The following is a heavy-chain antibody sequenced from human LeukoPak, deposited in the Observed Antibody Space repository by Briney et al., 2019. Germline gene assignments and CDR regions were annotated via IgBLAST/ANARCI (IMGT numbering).Heavy chain of an antibody. D-gene: IGHD2-15*01. CDR2: INHSGST. CDR3: ARGRGVVVAARNWFDP. CDR1: GGSFSGYY. Sequence: PSETLSLTCAVYGGSFSGYYWSWIRQPPGKGLEWIGEINHSGSTNYNPSLKSRVTISVDTSKNQFSLKLSSVTAADTAVYYCARGRGVVVAARNWFDPWGQGTLVTVSS. V-gene: IGHV4-34*01. J-gene: IGHJ5*02.